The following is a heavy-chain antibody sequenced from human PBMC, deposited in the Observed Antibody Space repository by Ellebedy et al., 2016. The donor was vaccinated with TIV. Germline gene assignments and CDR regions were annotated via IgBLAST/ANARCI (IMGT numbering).Heavy chain of an antibody. CDR1: GFRFSDWY. CDR3: ARDNWGSYDY. J-gene: IGHJ4*02. CDR2: IKNKAESYTT. V-gene: IGHV3-72*01. D-gene: IGHD3-16*01. Sequence: GESLKISCAASGFRFSDWYMDWVRPAPGRGLEWVGRIKNKAESYTTHYAASVKGRFTISRDNSKNSLYLQMDSLNTEDTAVYYCARDNWGSYDYWGQGTLVTVSS.